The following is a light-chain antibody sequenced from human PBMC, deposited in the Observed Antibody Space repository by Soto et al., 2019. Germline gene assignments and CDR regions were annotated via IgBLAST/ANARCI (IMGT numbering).Light chain of an antibody. CDR3: QQANSFPIT. V-gene: IGKV1D-12*01. J-gene: IGKJ5*01. Sequence: DIQMTQSPSSVSASVGDRVTITCRASQGIGSWLAWYQQKPGKAPKVLIYGASSLPSGVPSRFSGSGSGTDFTLTISSLQPEDFATYYCQQANSFPITFGQGTRLEIK. CDR1: QGIGSW. CDR2: GAS.